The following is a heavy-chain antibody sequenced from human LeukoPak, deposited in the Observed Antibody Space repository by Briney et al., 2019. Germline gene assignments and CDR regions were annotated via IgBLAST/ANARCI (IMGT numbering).Heavy chain of an antibody. V-gene: IGHV3-33*01. D-gene: IGHD5-24*01. CDR3: ASSMAYNCLDY. Sequence: QAGRSLRLPCAASGFTFSSFGMPWVRQAPGKGLEWVAVIWNDGSNNYYADSVKGRFTISRDNAKNTLYLQMNSLRPEDTAVYYCASSMAYNCLDYWGQGTLVTVSS. J-gene: IGHJ4*02. CDR2: IWNDGSNN. CDR1: GFTFSSFG.